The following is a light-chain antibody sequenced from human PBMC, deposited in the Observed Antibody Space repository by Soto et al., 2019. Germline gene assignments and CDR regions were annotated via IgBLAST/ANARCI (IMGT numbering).Light chain of an antibody. CDR2: DVT. Sequence: QSVLTQPPSVSGSPGQSVTISCTGTTSDVGGYNHVSWYQHHPGKVPKLIIYDVTKRPSGVPDRFSGSKSGNTASLTISGLQAEDEADYSCCSSAGTYNFVFGTGTKVTVL. CDR1: TSDVGGYNH. CDR3: CSSAGTYNFV. V-gene: IGLV2-11*01. J-gene: IGLJ1*01.